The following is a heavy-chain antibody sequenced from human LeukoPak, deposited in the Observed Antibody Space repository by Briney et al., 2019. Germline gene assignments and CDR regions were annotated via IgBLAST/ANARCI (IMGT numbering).Heavy chain of an antibody. CDR3: ARRRPGEDYGDYFDY. D-gene: IGHD4-17*01. V-gene: IGHV5-51*01. J-gene: IGHJ4*02. CDR1: GYSFTSYW. Sequence: NLGESLKISCKGSGYSFTSYWIGWVRQMPGKGLEWMGIIYPGDSDTRYSPSFQGQVTISADKSISTAYLQWSSLKASDTAMYYCARRRPGEDYGDYFDYWGQGALVTVSS. CDR2: IYPGDSDT.